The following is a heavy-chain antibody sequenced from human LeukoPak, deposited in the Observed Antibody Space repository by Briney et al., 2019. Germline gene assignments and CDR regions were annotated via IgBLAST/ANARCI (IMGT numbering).Heavy chain of an antibody. J-gene: IGHJ4*02. D-gene: IGHD3-22*01. V-gene: IGHV1-2*02. CDR1: GYTFTGYY. Sequence: GASVKVSCKASGYTFTGYYMHWVRQAPGQGLEWMGWINPNSGGTNYAQKFQGRVTMTRDTSISTAYMELSRLRSDDTAVYYCARVSSYDSSGSLDYWGQGTLVTVSS. CDR2: INPNSGGT. CDR3: ARVSSYDSSGSLDY.